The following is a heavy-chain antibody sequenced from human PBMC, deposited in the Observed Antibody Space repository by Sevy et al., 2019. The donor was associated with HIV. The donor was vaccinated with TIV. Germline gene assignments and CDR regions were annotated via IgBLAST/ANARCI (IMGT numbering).Heavy chain of an antibody. D-gene: IGHD2-21*02. V-gene: IGHV1-2*02. CDR3: TGSAAEAKNFYCGGDCYSDY. CDR1: GYTFTGYY. Sequence: ASVKVSCKASGYTFTGYYLHWVRQAPGQGLEWMGWINPKSGGTNYAPKFQGRFTMTGDTPISTASMELSRLRSDDTAVYYCTGSAAEAKNFYCGGDCYSDYWGQGTLVTVSS. J-gene: IGHJ4*02. CDR2: INPKSGGT.